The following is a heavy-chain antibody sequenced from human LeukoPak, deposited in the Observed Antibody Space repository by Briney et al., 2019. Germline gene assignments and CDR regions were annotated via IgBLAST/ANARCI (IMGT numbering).Heavy chain of an antibody. CDR3: ASTIVVVPAATYNWFDP. CDR1: GGSISSSSYS. J-gene: IGHJ5*02. D-gene: IGHD2-2*01. CDR2: IYYSGST. V-gene: IGHV4-39*07. Sequence: SETLSLTCTVSGGSISSSSYSWGWIRQPPGKGLEWIGSIYYSGSTYYNPSLKSRVTISVDTSKNQFSLKLSSVTAADTAVYYCASTIVVVPAATYNWFDPWGQGTLVTVSS.